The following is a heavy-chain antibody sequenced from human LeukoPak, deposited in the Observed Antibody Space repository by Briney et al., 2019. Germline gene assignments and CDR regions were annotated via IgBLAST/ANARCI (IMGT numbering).Heavy chain of an antibody. CDR1: GGSFSDYY. J-gene: IGHJ4*02. CDR3: ARTEGYSASSFDY. Sequence: PSETLSLTCAVYGGSFSDYYWSWIRQPPGRGLEWIGEINHSGSTNYNPSLKSRLTISVDTSKSQFSLRLSSVTAADTAVYYCARTEGYSASSFDYWGQGTLVTVSS. CDR2: INHSGST. D-gene: IGHD1-26*01. V-gene: IGHV4-34*01.